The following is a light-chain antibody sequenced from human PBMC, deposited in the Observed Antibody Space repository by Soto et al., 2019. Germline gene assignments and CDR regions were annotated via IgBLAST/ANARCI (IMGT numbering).Light chain of an antibody. J-gene: IGKJ1*01. CDR2: GAS. Sequence: EIVLTTSPGTLSLSPGERATLSCRASQSISSSYLAWYQQKPGQAPRLLIYGASTRATGIPDRFSGSGSGTDFTLTISRLESEDFAVYYCQQYGSSPRTFGQGTKVDIK. CDR3: QQYGSSPRT. V-gene: IGKV3-20*01. CDR1: QSISSSY.